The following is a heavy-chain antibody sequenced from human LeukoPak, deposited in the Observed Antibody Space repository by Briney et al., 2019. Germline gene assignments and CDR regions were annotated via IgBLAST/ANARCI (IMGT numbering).Heavy chain of an antibody. D-gene: IGHD3-10*01. Sequence: GASVKVSCKASGGTFSSYAISWVRQAPGQGLEWMGGIIPIFGTANYAQKFQGRVTITADESTGTAYMELSSLRSEDTAVYYCARDRSRYGSGSYSYWGQGTLVTVSS. V-gene: IGHV1-69*01. CDR1: GGTFSSYA. CDR2: IIPIFGTA. CDR3: ARDRSRYGSGSYSY. J-gene: IGHJ4*02.